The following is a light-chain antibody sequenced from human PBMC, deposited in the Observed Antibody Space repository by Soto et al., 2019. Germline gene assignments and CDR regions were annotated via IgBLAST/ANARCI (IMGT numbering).Light chain of an antibody. CDR1: QSVSSF. V-gene: IGKV3D-15*01. J-gene: IGKJ3*01. Sequence: EGVMTQSPATLSLSPGERAILSCRASQSVSSFLAWYHQIPGQAPRLLIYGASTRATGVPARFSGSGSGTEFTLTISSLQSEDFGLYYCQQYKTWPPLFGPGTKVDIK. CDR3: QQYKTWPPL. CDR2: GAS.